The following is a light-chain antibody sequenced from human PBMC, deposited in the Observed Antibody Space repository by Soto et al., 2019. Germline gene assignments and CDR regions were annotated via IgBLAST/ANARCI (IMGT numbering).Light chain of an antibody. CDR3: QSYDSSLRALYV. CDR2: GNS. Sequence: QCVLTQPPSESGAPGQRVTISCTGSSSNIGAGYDVHWYQQLPGTAPKLLIYGNSNRPSGVPDRFSGSKSGTSASLAITGLQAEDEADYYCQSYDSSLRALYVFATGTKVTVL. J-gene: IGLJ1*01. V-gene: IGLV1-40*01. CDR1: SSNIGAGYD.